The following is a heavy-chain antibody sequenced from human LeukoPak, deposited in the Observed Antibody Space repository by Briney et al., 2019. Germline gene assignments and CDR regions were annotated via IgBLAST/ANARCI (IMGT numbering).Heavy chain of an antibody. J-gene: IGHJ6*02. CDR3: ARDSVGNSPDSIGIYYGMDV. Sequence: ASVKVSCKASGGTFSSYAISWVRQAPGQGLEWMGGIIPIFGTANYAQKFQGRVTITADESTSTAYMELSSLRSEDTAVYYCARDSVGNSPDSIGIYYGMDVWGQGTTVTVSS. CDR2: IIPIFGTA. CDR1: GGTFSSYA. D-gene: IGHD1-26*01. V-gene: IGHV1-69*13.